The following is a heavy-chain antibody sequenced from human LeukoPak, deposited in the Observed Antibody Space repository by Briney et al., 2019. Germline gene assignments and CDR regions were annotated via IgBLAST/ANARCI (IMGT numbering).Heavy chain of an antibody. Sequence: GGSLRLSCAGSGVTLSRDWMRWVRQAPGKGLEWVGNIKQDESEKYYVDSVKGRFTISRDNAKNSLYLQMNHLRAEGPAVCYCAAELHYWDRRYWGQGTLVTVSS. CDR3: AAELHYWDRRY. V-gene: IGHV3-7*03. D-gene: IGHD2-8*02. CDR1: GVTLSRDW. CDR2: IKQDESEK. J-gene: IGHJ4*02.